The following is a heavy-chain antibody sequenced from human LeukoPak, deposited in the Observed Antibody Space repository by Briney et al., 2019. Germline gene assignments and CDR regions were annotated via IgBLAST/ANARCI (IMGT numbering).Heavy chain of an antibody. V-gene: IGHV3-53*01. CDR1: GFTVSSNY. CDR3: AKKHFPTSGWIDS. J-gene: IGHJ4*02. D-gene: IGHD6-19*01. CDR2: IYSGGST. Sequence: GGSLRLSCAASGFTVSSNYMSWVRQAPGKGLEWVSVIYSGGSTYYSDSVKGRFTISRDNSKNTVSLEMNSLRAEDTAVYYCAKKHFPTSGWIDSWGQGTLVTVSS.